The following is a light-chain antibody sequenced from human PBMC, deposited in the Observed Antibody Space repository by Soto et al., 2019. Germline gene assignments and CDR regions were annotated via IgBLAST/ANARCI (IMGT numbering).Light chain of an antibody. CDR2: EVN. V-gene: IGLV2-18*02. CDR3: SSYTSSSTLGV. CDR1: SSDFSSYNR. Sequence: QSALTQPPSVSGSPGQSVTISCAGTSSDFSSYNRVSWYQRPPGTGPKLIIYEVNNRPSGVSNRFSGSKSGNTASLTISGLQAEDEAVYSCSSYTSSSTLGVFGSGTKLTVL. J-gene: IGLJ1*01.